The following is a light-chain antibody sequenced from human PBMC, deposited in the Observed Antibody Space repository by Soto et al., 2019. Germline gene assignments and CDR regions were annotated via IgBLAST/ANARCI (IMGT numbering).Light chain of an antibody. CDR1: QGIGST. J-gene: IGKJ5*01. Sequence: AIQLTQSPSSLSASVGDRVTVTCRASQGIGSTLAWFQQKPGKGPKLLIYGASTLESGVPSRFSGSGSGTDFTITITRLQPEDYATYYCQQFNSYPITFGQGTRLEI. CDR2: GAS. CDR3: QQFNSYPIT. V-gene: IGKV1-13*02.